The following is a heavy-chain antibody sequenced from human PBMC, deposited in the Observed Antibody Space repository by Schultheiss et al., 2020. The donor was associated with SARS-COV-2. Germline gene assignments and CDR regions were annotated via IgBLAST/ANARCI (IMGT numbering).Heavy chain of an antibody. Sequence: GGSLRLSCAASGFTFSSYSMNWVRQAPGMGLEWVSSISSSSSYIYYADSVKGRFTISRDNAKNSLYLQMNSLRAEDTAVYYCARNAGRRYPFDYWGQGTLVTVSS. CDR1: GFTFSSYS. CDR2: ISSSSSYI. V-gene: IGHV3-21*01. D-gene: IGHD1-1*01. CDR3: ARNAGRRYPFDY. J-gene: IGHJ4*02.